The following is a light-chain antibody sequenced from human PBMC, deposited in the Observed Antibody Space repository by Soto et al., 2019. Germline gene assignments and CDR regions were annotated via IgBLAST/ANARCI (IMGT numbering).Light chain of an antibody. Sequence: EIVLTQSPGTLSLSPGERATLSCRASQSVSSSYLAWYQQKPGQAPRLLIYGTSSRATGIPGRFSGSGSGTDFTLTISRPAPEDFAVYYCQQYVGSPTTFGGGTKVEIK. CDR2: GTS. J-gene: IGKJ4*01. V-gene: IGKV3-20*01. CDR1: QSVSSSY. CDR3: QQYVGSPTT.